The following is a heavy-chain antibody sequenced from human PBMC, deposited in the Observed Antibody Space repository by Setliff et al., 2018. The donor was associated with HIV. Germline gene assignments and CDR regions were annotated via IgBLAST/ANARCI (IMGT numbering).Heavy chain of an antibody. D-gene: IGHD1-26*01. V-gene: IGHV4-34*01. CDR1: GGSFSGYY. J-gene: IGHJ4*02. CDR3: AREVRWELPQGFDH. CDR2: INHSGSI. Sequence: SETLSLTCAVYGGSFSGYYWSWIRQAPGKGLEWIGEINHSGSINYNPSLKSRVTISVDTSRNECSLKLTSVTAADTAVYYCAREVRWELPQGFDHWGQGSQVTVSS.